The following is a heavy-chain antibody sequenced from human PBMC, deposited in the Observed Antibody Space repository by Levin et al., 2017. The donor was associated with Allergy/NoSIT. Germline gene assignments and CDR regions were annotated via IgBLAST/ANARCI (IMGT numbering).Heavy chain of an antibody. CDR3: VMISPGGYSYP. V-gene: IGHV3-74*01. CDR1: GFTFSSYW. J-gene: IGHJ5*02. D-gene: IGHD5-18*01. CDR2: INSDGSST. Sequence: PGGSLRLSCAASGFTFSSYWMHWVRQAPGKGLVWVSRINSDGSSTSYADSVKGRFTISRDNAKNTLYLQMNSLRAEDTAVYYCVMISPGGYSYPWGQGTLVTVSS.